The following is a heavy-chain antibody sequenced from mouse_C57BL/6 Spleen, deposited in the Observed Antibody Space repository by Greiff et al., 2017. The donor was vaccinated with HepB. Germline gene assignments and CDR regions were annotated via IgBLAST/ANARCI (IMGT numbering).Heavy chain of an antibody. J-gene: IGHJ4*01. CDR2: IYPGDGDT. CDR3: ARSDGYYAMDY. V-gene: IGHV1-82*01. D-gene: IGHD2-3*01. Sequence: VQRVESGPELVKPGASVKISCKASGYAFSSSWMNWVKQRPGKGLEWIGRIYPGDGDTNYNGKFKGKATLTADKSSSTAYMQLSSLTSEDSAVYFCARSDGYYAMDYWGQGTSVTVSS. CDR1: GYAFSSSW.